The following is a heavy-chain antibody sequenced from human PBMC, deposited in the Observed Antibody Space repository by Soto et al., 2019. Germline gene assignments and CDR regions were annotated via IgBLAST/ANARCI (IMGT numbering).Heavy chain of an antibody. V-gene: IGHV4-61*01. Sequence: SETLSLTCIVSRGSVSSGSYYWSWIRQPPGKGLEWIGYISYSGGTIYNPSLKSRVTISVDTSKSQFSLKLSSVTAADTAVYYCARGGGVYYFDYWGQGTLVTVSS. CDR1: RGSVSSGSYY. CDR2: ISYSGGT. CDR3: ARGGGVYYFDY. J-gene: IGHJ4*02. D-gene: IGHD2-8*02.